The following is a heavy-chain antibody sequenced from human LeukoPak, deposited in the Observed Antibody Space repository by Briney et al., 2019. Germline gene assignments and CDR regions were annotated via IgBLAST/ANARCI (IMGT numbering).Heavy chain of an antibody. J-gene: IGHJ4*02. D-gene: IGHD5-12*01. CDR2: ISPSGGST. Sequence: ASVKVSCKPFGYTFTGYWMHWVRQAPVQGPEWMGVISPSGGSTIYAQKFKGRVTLTRDMSTSTDYLELSSLRSEDTAVYYCARDRFSGYDPLGYWGQGTLVAVS. V-gene: IGHV1-46*01. CDR3: ARDRFSGYDPLGY. CDR1: GYTFTGYW.